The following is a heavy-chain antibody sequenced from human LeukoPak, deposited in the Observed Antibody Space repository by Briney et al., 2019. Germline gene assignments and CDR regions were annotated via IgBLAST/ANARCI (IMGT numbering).Heavy chain of an antibody. D-gene: IGHD2-2*01. CDR3: AKQWGIVVVPAAMSY. Sequence: GGSLRLSCAASGFTFSDYYMSWVRQAPGKGLEWVSAISGSGGSTYYADSVKGRFTISRDNSKNTLYLQMNSLRAEDTAVYYCAKQWGIVVVPAAMSYWGQGTLVTVSS. CDR2: ISGSGGST. V-gene: IGHV3-23*01. CDR1: GFTFSDYY. J-gene: IGHJ4*02.